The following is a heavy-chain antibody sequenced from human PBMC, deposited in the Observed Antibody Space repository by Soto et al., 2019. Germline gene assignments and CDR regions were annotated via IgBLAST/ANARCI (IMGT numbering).Heavy chain of an antibody. CDR2: ISGSDGST. V-gene: IGHV3-23*01. CDR1: GCSFTSDA. CDR3: AKPHGSAQDYSAMDV. Sequence: GRPLTLSREAAGCSFTSDAMTWVRQETGKGLEWVSAISGSDGSTNYTDSVKGRFTISRDNSKNTRYLRMNSLRAEDTAIYYCAKPHGSAQDYSAMDVWGQ. J-gene: IGHJ6*02.